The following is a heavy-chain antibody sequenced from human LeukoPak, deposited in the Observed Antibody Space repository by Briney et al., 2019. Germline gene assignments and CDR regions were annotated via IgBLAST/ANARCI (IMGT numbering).Heavy chain of an antibody. J-gene: IGHJ4*02. CDR3: GTGWAVDF. V-gene: IGHV3-7*01. D-gene: IGHD5-24*01. Sequence: GGSLRLSCAASGFNFGTHWMTWVRQAPGKGLECVAIIKKDGSEKYHVDSVKGRFTISRDNAKNSLYLQMNSLRAEDTAVYYCGTGWAVDFWGQGALVTVSS. CDR2: IKKDGSEK. CDR1: GFNFGTHW.